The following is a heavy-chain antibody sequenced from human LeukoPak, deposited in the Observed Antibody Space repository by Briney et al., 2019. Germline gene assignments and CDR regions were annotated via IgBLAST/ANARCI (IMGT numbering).Heavy chain of an antibody. Sequence: AETLSLTCAVSGGSISSSNGWSVVRQPPGKGLDGIGEISNSGSTNYNQALERRVTISVDKSKHKFSLKQNSLNCADTAVYYCASSITMRVSLGYFDLWGRGTLVTVSS. CDR2: ISNSGST. CDR3: ASSITMRVSLGYFDL. V-gene: IGHV4-4*02. CDR1: GGSISSSNG. D-gene: IGHD3-22*01. J-gene: IGHJ2*01.